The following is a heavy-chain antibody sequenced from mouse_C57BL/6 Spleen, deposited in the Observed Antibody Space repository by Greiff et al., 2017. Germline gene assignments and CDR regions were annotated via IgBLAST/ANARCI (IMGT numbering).Heavy chain of an antibody. Sequence: EVQLQESGPELVKPGASVKISCKASGYSFTGYYMNWVKQSPEKSLEWIGEINPSTGGTTYNQKLKAKATLTVDKSSSTAYMQLKSLTSEDSAVEYCARDGNYVDYFDYWGQGTTLTVSS. J-gene: IGHJ2*01. CDR2: INPSTGGT. V-gene: IGHV1-42*01. CDR3: ARDGNYVDYFDY. D-gene: IGHD2-1*01. CDR1: GYSFTGYY.